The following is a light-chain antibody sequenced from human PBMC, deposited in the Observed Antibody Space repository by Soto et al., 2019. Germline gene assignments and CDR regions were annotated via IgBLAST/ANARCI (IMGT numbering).Light chain of an antibody. CDR2: AAS. CDR1: HGIRHD. V-gene: IGKV1-6*01. Sequence: GDRVTITCWASHGIRHDLGWYQQKPGKAPELLIYAASILQSGVPSRFSGSGSGTDFTLTIPSLQPEDFAIYYCLQDYTYPRTFGGGAKVDIK. CDR3: LQDYTYPRT. J-gene: IGKJ4*01.